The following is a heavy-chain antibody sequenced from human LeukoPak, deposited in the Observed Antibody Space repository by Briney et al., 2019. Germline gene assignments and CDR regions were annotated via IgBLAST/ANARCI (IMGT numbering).Heavy chain of an antibody. J-gene: IGHJ1*01. D-gene: IGHD3-10*01. CDR2: ISGSGGST. CDR3: AKEGWEWFGESPT. Sequence: GGSLRLSCAASGFTFSTYAMTWVRQAPGKGLEWVSAISGSGGSTYYADSVKGRFTISRDNSKNTLYLQMNSLRAEDTAVYYCAKEGWEWFGESPTWGQGTLVTVSS. CDR1: GFTFSTYA. V-gene: IGHV3-23*01.